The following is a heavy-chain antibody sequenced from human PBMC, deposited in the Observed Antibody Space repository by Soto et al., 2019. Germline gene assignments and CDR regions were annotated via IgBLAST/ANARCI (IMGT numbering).Heavy chain of an antibody. D-gene: IGHD3-9*01. Sequence: EVQLLESGGGLVQLGGSLRLSCAASAFSFSTYPMTWVRQAPRKGLEWVSSISGSGGSTYYADSVKGRFTISRDNSKNTLYLQMNSLRVEDSAVYYCAKEPGYDISDYYYGVDVWGQGTTVTVSS. J-gene: IGHJ6*02. CDR2: ISGSGGST. V-gene: IGHV3-23*01. CDR3: AKEPGYDISDYYYGVDV. CDR1: AFSFSTYP.